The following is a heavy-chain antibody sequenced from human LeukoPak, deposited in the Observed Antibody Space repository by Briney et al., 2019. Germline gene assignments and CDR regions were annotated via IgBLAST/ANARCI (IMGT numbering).Heavy chain of an antibody. CDR2: ISSRSATI. V-gene: IGHV3-48*01. Sequence: PGGSLRLSCAASGFTFSSYSMNWVRQAPGKGLEWVSYISSRSATIYYADSVKGRFIISRDNAKSSLYLQMNSLRAEDTAVYYCARFTVTTLNFDYWGQGTLVTVSS. D-gene: IGHD4-17*01. CDR1: GFTFSSYS. J-gene: IGHJ4*02. CDR3: ARFTVTTLNFDY.